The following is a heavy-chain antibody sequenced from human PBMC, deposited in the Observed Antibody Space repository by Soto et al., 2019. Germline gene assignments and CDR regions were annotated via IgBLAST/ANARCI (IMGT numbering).Heavy chain of an antibody. Sequence: PSETLSLTCTVSGASISSRDYYWSWVRQFPGRGLEWIGYIYYTGSAYYNPSLKSRVTISLDTSKNQFSLRLTSVTAADTAVYYCARDPMPDYFYYGMDVWGHGTTVTVPS. D-gene: IGHD2-2*01. CDR2: IYYTGSA. J-gene: IGHJ6*02. CDR1: GASISSRDYY. CDR3: ARDPMPDYFYYGMDV. V-gene: IGHV4-30-4*01.